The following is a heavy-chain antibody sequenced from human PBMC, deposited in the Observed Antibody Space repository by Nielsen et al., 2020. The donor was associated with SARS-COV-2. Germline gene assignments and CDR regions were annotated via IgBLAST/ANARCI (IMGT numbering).Heavy chain of an antibody. Sequence: GGSLRLSCAASGFTFSSYGMHWARQAPGKGLEWVAVIWYDGSNKYYADSVKGRFTISRDNSKNTLYLQMSSLRAEDTAVYYCARDPRNYYYMDVWGKGTTVTVSS. CDR2: IWYDGSNK. J-gene: IGHJ6*03. CDR1: GFTFSSYG. CDR3: ARDPRNYYYMDV. V-gene: IGHV3-33*01.